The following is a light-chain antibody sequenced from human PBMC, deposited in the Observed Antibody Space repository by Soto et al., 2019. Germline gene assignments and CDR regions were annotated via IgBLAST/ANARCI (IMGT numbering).Light chain of an antibody. V-gene: IGKV3-20*01. CDR2: GAS. CDR1: QSVSSSY. Sequence: EIVLTQSPGTLSLSPGERATLSCRASQSVSSSYLAWYQQKPGQAPRLLIYGASSRATGIPDRFSGSGSGTDFTLTISSLDPEDFAVYYCQQYGSSPGTFGQGTKVEIK. J-gene: IGKJ1*01. CDR3: QQYGSSPGT.